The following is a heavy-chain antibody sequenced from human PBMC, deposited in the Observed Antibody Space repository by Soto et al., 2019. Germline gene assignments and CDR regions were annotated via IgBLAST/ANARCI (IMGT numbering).Heavy chain of an antibody. D-gene: IGHD6-6*01. Sequence: ASETLPITCTASGGSVSSGSYYWSWIRQPPGKGLEWIGYLYYSGSTNYNPSLKSRVTISVDTSKNQFSLKLSSVTAADKVVYYCARDVSEYSSSSSGVGAPYYYYYGMDVWGQGTTVTVSS. CDR3: ARDVSEYSSSSSGVGAPYYYYYGMDV. CDR1: GGSVSSGSYY. CDR2: LYYSGST. V-gene: IGHV4-61*01. J-gene: IGHJ6*02.